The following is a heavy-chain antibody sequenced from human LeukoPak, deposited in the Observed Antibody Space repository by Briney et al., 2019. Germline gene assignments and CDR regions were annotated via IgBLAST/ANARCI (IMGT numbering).Heavy chain of an antibody. D-gene: IGHD3-10*01. Sequence: ASVKVSCKASGGTFSSYAISWVRQAPGQGLEWMGRIIPILGIANYAQKFQGRVTITADKSTSTAYMELSSLRSEDTAVYYCARDREAWFGELFHDYWGQGTLVTVSS. CDR1: GGTFSSYA. CDR3: ARDREAWFGELFHDY. CDR2: IIPILGIA. J-gene: IGHJ4*02. V-gene: IGHV1-69*04.